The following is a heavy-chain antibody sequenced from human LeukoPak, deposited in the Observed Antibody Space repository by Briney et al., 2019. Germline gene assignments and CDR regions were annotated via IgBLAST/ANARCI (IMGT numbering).Heavy chain of an antibody. V-gene: IGHV4-34*01. Sequence: VEWIGEINHSGSTNYNLYLKSRVTISVDTSKNQFSRKLSSVTAADTAVYYCARGGDIVVVVAATGFDYWGQGTLVTVSS. D-gene: IGHD2-15*01. CDR3: ARGGDIVVVVAATGFDY. CDR2: INHSGST. J-gene: IGHJ4*02.